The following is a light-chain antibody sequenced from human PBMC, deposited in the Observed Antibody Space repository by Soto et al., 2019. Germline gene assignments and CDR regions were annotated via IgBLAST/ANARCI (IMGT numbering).Light chain of an antibody. CDR3: TSPTPGSFYV. V-gene: IGLV2-14*01. Sequence: QSVLAQPASVSGSPGQSIPISCTGTSSDVDGYNYVSWYQQYPGRDPKLLLYKVGIRPSGFSNRFSGSRSGNTPSLPISGPQAEDEVVYFCTSPTPGSFYVFGSGTKVPVL. CDR2: KVG. J-gene: IGLJ1*01. CDR1: SSDVDGYNY.